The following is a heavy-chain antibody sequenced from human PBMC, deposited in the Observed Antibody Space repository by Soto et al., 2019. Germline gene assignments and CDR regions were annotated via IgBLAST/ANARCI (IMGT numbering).Heavy chain of an antibody. J-gene: IGHJ4*02. V-gene: IGHV3-23*01. CDR2: ITGTGSST. CDR1: GSTFRNYA. CDR3: AKTPNSRLLNS. Sequence: LLESGGGLVQPGESLKLSCAVSGSTFRNYAMSWVRQAPGKGLEWVAGITGTGSSTSYSDSVRGRFTISRDNSKNTLYLLMNSLRAEDTAVYWCAKTPNSRLLNSWGQGALVTVSS. D-gene: IGHD3-9*01.